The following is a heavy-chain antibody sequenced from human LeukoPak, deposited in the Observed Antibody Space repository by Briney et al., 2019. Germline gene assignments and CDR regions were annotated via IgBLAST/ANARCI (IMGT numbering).Heavy chain of an antibody. CDR3: ATPSGDYGDAFDI. D-gene: IGHD4-17*01. J-gene: IGHJ3*02. CDR1: GFTFSSYG. V-gene: IGHV3-30*02. Sequence: GGSLRLSCAASGFTFSSYGMHWVRQAPGKGLEWVAFIRYDGSNKYYADSVKGRFTISRDNSKNTLYLQMNSLRAEDTAAYYCATPSGDYGDAFDIWGQGTMVTVSS. CDR2: IRYDGSNK.